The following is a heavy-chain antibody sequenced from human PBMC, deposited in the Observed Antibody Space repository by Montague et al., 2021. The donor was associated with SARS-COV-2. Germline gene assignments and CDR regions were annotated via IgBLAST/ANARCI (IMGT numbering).Heavy chain of an antibody. Sequence: CAISGDSDAMNSATRKSVKQTPARGLGWLGGTYYRSKWYNDYAVSVKSRITINPDTSKNQISLQLNSVTPEDTAVYYCARTSASSDYWGQGTLVTVSS. CDR2: TYYRSKWYN. V-gene: IGHV6-1*01. CDR3: ARTSASSDY. J-gene: IGHJ4*02. CDR1: GDSDAMNSAT. D-gene: IGHD1-26*01.